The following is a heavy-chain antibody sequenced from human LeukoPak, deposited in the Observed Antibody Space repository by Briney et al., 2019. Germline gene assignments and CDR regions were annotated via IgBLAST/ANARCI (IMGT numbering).Heavy chain of an antibody. CDR1: GFTFSSYA. CDR2: ISYDGSNK. Sequence: LPGGSLRLSCAASGFTFSSYAMHWVRQAPGKGLEWVAVISYDGSNKYYADSVKGRFTISRDNSRNTLYLQMNSLRVEDTAVYYCARPSHPKTNGWYYFFGMDVWGQGTTVTVSS. CDR3: ARPSHPKTNGWYYFFGMDV. D-gene: IGHD6-19*01. V-gene: IGHV3-30-3*01. J-gene: IGHJ6*02.